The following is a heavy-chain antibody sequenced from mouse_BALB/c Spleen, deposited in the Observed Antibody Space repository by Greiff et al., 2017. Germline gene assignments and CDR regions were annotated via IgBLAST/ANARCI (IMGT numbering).Heavy chain of an antibody. J-gene: IGHJ4*01. D-gene: IGHD2-1*01. CDR3: ARRGVYYGNAMDY. CDR2: ISSGGSYT. Sequence: EVQVVESGGDFVKPGGSLKLSCAASGFTFSSYGMSWVRQTPDKRLEWVATISSGGSYTYYPDSVKGRFTISRDNAKNTLYLQMSSLKSEDTAMYYCARRGVYYGNAMDYWGQGTSVTVSS. CDR1: GFTFSSYG. V-gene: IGHV5-6*01.